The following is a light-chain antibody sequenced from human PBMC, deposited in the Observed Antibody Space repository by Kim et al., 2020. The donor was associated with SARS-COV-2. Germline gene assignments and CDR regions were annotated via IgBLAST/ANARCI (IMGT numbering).Light chain of an antibody. V-gene: IGLV2-14*03. CDR3: ASYASTSTLV. CDR2: DVT. Sequence: QSALTQPASVSGSPGQSITISCTGTSTDVGAYNYVSWYRQHPGEVPTLIIFDVTDRPSGISDRFSGSKSGNTASLSISGLQADDEADYYCASYASTSTLVFGGGTQLTVL. CDR1: STDVGAYNY. J-gene: IGLJ2*01.